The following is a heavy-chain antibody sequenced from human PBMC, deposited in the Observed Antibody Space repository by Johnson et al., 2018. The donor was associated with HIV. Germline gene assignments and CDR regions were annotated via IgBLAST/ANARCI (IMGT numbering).Heavy chain of an antibody. J-gene: IGHJ3*02. V-gene: IGHV3-30-3*01. CDR3: ARDSTAGPDKGLDYVGAFDI. D-gene: IGHD4-17*01. Sequence: QVYLVESGGGVVRPVGSLRLSCAASGFTFSSYAMHWVRQAPGEGLEWVAVISYDGSNKYYADSVKGRFTISRDNSKNTLYLQMNSLRAEDTAVYYCARDSTAGPDKGLDYVGAFDIWGQGTMVTVSS. CDR1: GFTFSSYA. CDR2: ISYDGSNK.